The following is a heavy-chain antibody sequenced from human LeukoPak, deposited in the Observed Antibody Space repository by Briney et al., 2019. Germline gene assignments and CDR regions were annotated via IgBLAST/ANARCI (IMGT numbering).Heavy chain of an antibody. J-gene: IGHJ4*02. CDR2: ISSSSSYI. V-gene: IGHV3-21*01. CDR1: GFTVSSNY. Sequence: PGGSLRLSCAASGFTVSSNYMSWVRQAPGKGLEWVSSISSSSSYIYYADSVKGRFTISRDNAKNSLYLQMNSLRAEDTAVYYCARGGRYPLDYWGQGTLVTVSS. D-gene: IGHD3-16*01. CDR3: ARGGRYPLDY.